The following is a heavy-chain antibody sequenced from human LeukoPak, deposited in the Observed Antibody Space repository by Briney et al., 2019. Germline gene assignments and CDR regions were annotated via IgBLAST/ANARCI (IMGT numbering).Heavy chain of an antibody. CDR1: GGTFSSYA. CDR3: ARGYYYDSSGYPSGYYFDY. Sequence: SVKVSCKASGGTFSSYAISWVRQAPGQGLEWMGGIIPIFGTANYAQKFQGGVTITADESTSTAYMELSSLRSEDTAVYYCARGYYYDSSGYPSGYYFDYWGQGTLVTVSS. D-gene: IGHD3-22*01. CDR2: IIPIFGTA. J-gene: IGHJ4*02. V-gene: IGHV1-69*13.